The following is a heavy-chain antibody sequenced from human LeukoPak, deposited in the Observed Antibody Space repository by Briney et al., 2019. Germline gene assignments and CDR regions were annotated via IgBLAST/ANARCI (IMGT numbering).Heavy chain of an antibody. CDR2: ISAYNGNT. CDR1: GYTFTNYG. CDR3: ARSKVGYSSSWYVY. D-gene: IGHD6-13*01. J-gene: IGHJ4*02. Sequence: ASVKVSCKASGYTFTNYGIAWVRQAPGQGLEWMGWISAYNGNTNYAQNLQGRVSMTTDTSTSTAYMELRSLRSDDTAVYYCARSKVGYSSSWYVYWGQGTLVTVSS. V-gene: IGHV1-18*01.